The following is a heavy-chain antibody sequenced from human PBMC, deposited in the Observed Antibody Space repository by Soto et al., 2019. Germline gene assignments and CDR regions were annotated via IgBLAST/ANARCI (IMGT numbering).Heavy chain of an antibody. V-gene: IGHV3-7*01. CDR3: ARMSPPRSTYYDFWSGKKTYNWFDP. J-gene: IGHJ5*02. CDR1: GFTFSSYW. D-gene: IGHD3-3*01. Sequence: GGSLRLSCAASGFTFSSYWMSWVRQAPGKGLEWVANIKQDGSEKYYVDSVKGRFTISRDNAKNSLYLQMNSLRAEDTAVYYCARMSPPRSTYYDFWSGKKTYNWFDPWGQGTLVTVSS. CDR2: IKQDGSEK.